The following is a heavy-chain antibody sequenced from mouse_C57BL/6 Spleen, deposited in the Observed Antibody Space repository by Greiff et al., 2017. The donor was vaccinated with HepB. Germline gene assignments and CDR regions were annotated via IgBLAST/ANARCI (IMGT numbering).Heavy chain of an antibody. CDR3: APYDCDRYYAMDY. Sequence: VQLQQSGAELVKPGASVKMSCKASGYTFTSYWITWVKQRPGQGLEWIGDIYPGSGSTNYNETFKSKATLTVDTSSSAAYMQLRRLTSEDSAVYYCAPYDCDRYYAMDYWGQGTSVTVSS. V-gene: IGHV1-55*01. CDR2: IYPGSGST. CDR1: GYTFTSYW. J-gene: IGHJ4*01. D-gene: IGHD2-4*01.